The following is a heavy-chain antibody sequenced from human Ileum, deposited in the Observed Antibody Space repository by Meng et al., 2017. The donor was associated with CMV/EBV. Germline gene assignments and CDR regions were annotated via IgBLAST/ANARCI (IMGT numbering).Heavy chain of an antibody. J-gene: IGHJ4*02. D-gene: IGHD3-16*01. V-gene: IGHV4-34*01. Sequence: VCGGSLGYDYWTWIRQAPGKGLEWIGEISHSGTTNYSPSLKSRVTISVDTSNNQVSLNLRSVTAADTAVYFCARGRGAYLSRQLDCWGQGTLVTVSS. CDR2: ISHSGTT. CDR3: ARGRGAYLSRQLDC. CDR1: GGSLGYDY.